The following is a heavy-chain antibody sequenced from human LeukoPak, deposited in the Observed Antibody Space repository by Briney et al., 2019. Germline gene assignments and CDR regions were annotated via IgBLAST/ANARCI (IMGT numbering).Heavy chain of an antibody. J-gene: IGHJ3*02. CDR1: GGSISSYY. D-gene: IGHD4-17*01. CDR2: IYYSGST. Sequence: SETLSLTCTVSGGSISSYYWSWIRQPPGKGLAWIGYIYYSGSTNYNPSLKSRVTISVDTSKNQFSLKLSSVTAADTAVYYCARAGTTGGAFDIWGQGTMVTVSS. CDR3: ARAGTTGGAFDI. V-gene: IGHV4-59*01.